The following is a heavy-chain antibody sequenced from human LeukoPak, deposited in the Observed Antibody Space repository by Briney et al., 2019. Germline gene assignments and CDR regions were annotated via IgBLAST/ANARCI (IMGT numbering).Heavy chain of an antibody. Sequence: SETLSLTCAVYGGSFSGYYWSWIRQPPGKGLEWIGEINHSGSTNYNPSLKSRVTISVDTSKNQFSLKLSSVTAADTAVYYCARLMVHTRPYDYWGQGTLVTVSS. J-gene: IGHJ4*02. CDR2: INHSGST. CDR3: ARLMVHTRPYDY. V-gene: IGHV4-34*01. CDR1: GGSFSGYY. D-gene: IGHD2-8*01.